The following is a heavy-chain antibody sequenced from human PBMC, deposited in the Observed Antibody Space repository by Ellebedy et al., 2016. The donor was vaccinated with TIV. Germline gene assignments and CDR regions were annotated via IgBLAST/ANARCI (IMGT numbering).Heavy chain of an antibody. J-gene: IGHJ5*02. CDR1: GGSISSYY. CDR3: ASVNFDWLSH. V-gene: IGHV4-4*07. D-gene: IGHD3/OR15-3a*01. CDR2: IYTSGST. Sequence: GSLRLSXTVSGGSISSYYWSWIRQPAGKGLEWIGRIYTSGSTNYNPSLKSRVTMSVDTSKNQFSLKLSSVTAADTAVYYCASVNFDWLSHWGQGTLVTVSS.